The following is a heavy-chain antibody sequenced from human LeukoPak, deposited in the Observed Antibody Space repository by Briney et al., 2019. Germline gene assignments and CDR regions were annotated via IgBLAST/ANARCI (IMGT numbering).Heavy chain of an antibody. V-gene: IGHV3-23*01. CDR2: ISGSGRST. CDR1: GITFSSYA. D-gene: IGHD3-10*01. Sequence: GGSLRLSCAASGITFSSYAMSWVRQAPGKGLEWVSGISGSGRSTFYADSVKGRFTISRDDSKNTLYLQMNSLRAADTAMYYCAREVRYYYGSGSQYYFDYWGQGTLVTVSS. CDR3: AREVRYYYGSGSQYYFDY. J-gene: IGHJ4*02.